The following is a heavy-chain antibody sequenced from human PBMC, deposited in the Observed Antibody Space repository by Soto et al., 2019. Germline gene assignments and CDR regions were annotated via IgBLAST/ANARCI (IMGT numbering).Heavy chain of an antibody. CDR3: ARVVYGGNSSWFDP. V-gene: IGHV4-30-2*01. CDR2: IYHSGST. D-gene: IGHD2-21*02. CDR1: GGSISSGCYS. J-gene: IGHJ5*02. Sequence: SETLSLTCAVSGGSISSGCYSWSWIRQPPGKGLEWIGYIYHSGSTYYNPSLKSRVTISVDRSKNQFSLKLSSVTAADTAVYYCARVVYGGNSSWFDPWGQGTLVTVSS.